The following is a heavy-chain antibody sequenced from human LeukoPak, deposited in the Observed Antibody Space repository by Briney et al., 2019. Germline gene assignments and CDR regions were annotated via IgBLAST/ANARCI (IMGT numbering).Heavy chain of an antibody. Sequence: KPSETLSLTCTVSGGSISSSSYYWGWIRQPPGKGLEWIGSIYYSGSTYYNPSLKSRVTISVDTSKNQFSLKLSSVTAADTAVYYCARGDSYGFNGLDYWGQGTLVTVSS. J-gene: IGHJ4*02. CDR2: IYYSGST. CDR3: ARGDSYGFNGLDY. D-gene: IGHD5-18*01. CDR1: GGSISSSSYY. V-gene: IGHV4-39*07.